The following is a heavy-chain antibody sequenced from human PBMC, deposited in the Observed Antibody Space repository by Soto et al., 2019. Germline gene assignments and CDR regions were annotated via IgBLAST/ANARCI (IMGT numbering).Heavy chain of an antibody. J-gene: IGHJ4*02. Sequence: GGSLRLSCTASGFTFINFAMNWVRQAPGKGLEWVSTISGRGDSTYYADSVKGRFTISRDNSRNTLYLQMNSLRAEDSATYYCAFRNWAEWLVPAGSFDYWGQGTLVTVSS. D-gene: IGHD6-19*01. CDR3: AFRNWAEWLVPAGSFDY. CDR1: GFTFINFA. V-gene: IGHV3-23*01. CDR2: ISGRGDST.